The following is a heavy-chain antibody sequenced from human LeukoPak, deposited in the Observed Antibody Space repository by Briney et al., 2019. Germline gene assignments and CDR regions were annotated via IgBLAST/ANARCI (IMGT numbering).Heavy chain of an antibody. V-gene: IGHV3-30*02. CDR1: GFTFSSYG. CDR2: IRYDGSNK. J-gene: IGHJ6*03. D-gene: IGHD6-13*01. Sequence: GGSLRLSCAASGFTFSSYGMHWVRQAPGKGLEWVAFIRYDGSNKYYADSVKGRFTISRDNSKNTPYLQMNSLRAEDTAVYYCAKEKQQLVRGGYYYYMDVWGKGTTVTISS. CDR3: AKEKQQLVRGGYYYYMDV.